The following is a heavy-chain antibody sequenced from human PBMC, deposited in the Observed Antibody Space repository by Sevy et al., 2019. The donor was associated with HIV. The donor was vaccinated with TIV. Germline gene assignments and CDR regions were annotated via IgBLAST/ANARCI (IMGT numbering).Heavy chain of an antibody. J-gene: IGHJ4*02. Sequence: GGSLRLSCAASGFTFDDYTMNWVRQAPGKGLEWVSGISWSSGNIAYAYSVEGRITISRDNAKNSLYLQMNSLRVEDTALYYCVKDRSGSYSFDYWGQGTLVTVSS. V-gene: IGHV3-9*01. CDR2: ISWSSGNI. D-gene: IGHD1-26*01. CDR1: GFTFDDYT. CDR3: VKDRSGSYSFDY.